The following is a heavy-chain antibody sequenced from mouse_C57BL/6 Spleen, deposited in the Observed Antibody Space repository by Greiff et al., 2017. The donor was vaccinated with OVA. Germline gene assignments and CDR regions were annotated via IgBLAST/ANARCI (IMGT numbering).Heavy chain of an antibody. CDR2: ISYDGSN. D-gene: IGHD1-1*01. Sequence: EVQLQQSGPGLVKPSQSLSLTCSVTGYSITSGYYWNWIRQFPGNKLEWMGYISYDGSNNYNPSLKNRISITRDTSKNQFFLKLNSVTTEDTATYYCAGSGYFDVWGTGTTVTVSS. CDR1: GYSITSGYY. CDR3: AGSGYFDV. J-gene: IGHJ1*03. V-gene: IGHV3-6*01.